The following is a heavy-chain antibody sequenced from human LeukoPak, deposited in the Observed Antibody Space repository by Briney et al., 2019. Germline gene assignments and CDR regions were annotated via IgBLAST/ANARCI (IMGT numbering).Heavy chain of an antibody. J-gene: IGHJ6*03. Sequence: SETLSLTCAVYGGSFSGYYWSWIRQPPGKGLEWIGEINHSGSTNYNPSLKSRVTISVDTSKNQFSLKLSSVTAADTAVYYCARDYSYYYGSGSFDYYYYYMDVWGKGTTVTVSS. V-gene: IGHV4-34*01. CDR2: INHSGST. CDR3: ARDYSYYYGSGSFDYYYYYMDV. D-gene: IGHD3-10*01. CDR1: GGSFSGYY.